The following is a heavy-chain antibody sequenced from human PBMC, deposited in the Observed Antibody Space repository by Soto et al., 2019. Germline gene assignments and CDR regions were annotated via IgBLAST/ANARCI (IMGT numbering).Heavy chain of an antibody. Sequence: EVRLEESGGGLVQPGGSLRLSCAASGFTFSGYEMNWVRQVPGKGLQWVSYIGTSETMRYYADSVKGRFTISRDNAKNSLYLQMNSLRAEDTAIYYCARETLTLFGGVRDNVYYGMDVWGPGTIVTVSS. CDR3: ARETLTLFGGVRDNVYYGMDV. CDR2: IGTSETMR. CDR1: GFTFSGYE. V-gene: IGHV3-48*03. D-gene: IGHD3-3*01. J-gene: IGHJ6*02.